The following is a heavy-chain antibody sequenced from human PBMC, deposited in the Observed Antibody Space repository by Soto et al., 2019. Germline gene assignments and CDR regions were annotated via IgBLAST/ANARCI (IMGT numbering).Heavy chain of an antibody. D-gene: IGHD1-26*01. Sequence: ASMNVCCKSSGYTLTDYFMPWVPQAPGQGLEWMGCINPKSGDTYYSQKLQGRVTMTRDTSFTTAYMELRRMRSADTAMYFCTRSVGSYSYYGMDVWGQGTSVTVSS. V-gene: IGHV1-2*02. CDR3: TRSVGSYSYYGMDV. CDR2: INPKSGDT. CDR1: GYTLTDYF. J-gene: IGHJ6*02.